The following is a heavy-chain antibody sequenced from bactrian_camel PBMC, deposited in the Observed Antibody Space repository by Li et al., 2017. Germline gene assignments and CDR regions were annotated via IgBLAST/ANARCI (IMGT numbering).Heavy chain of an antibody. Sequence: VQLVESGGGLVQPGGSLRLSCSASGFTFSRSTMNWVRQAPGKGLEWVSSNSGGGTTYYADSVKGRCTISRDNAKNTVYLQMNSLKPEDTAVYYCVRGGIWSLDYWGQGTQVTVS. CDR3: VRGGIWSLDY. D-gene: IGHD6*01. J-gene: IGHJ4*01. CDR1: GFTFSRST. CDR2: NSGGGTT. V-gene: IGHV3S35*01.